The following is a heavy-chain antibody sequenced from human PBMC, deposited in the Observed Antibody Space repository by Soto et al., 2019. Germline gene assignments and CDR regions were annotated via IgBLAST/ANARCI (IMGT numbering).Heavy chain of an antibody. J-gene: IGHJ4*02. Sequence: QVQLVQSGAEVKKPESSVKVSCKAPGGTFSTYAISWVRQAPGQGLEWMGGIIPMFGTANYAQRFQDRVTSTADESTNTAYMELSSLRSEDTAVYFCASGIQLWLRRINTGYSGWGQGTLVTVSS. CDR2: IIPMFGTA. V-gene: IGHV1-69*12. CDR3: ASGIQLWLRRINTGYSG. D-gene: IGHD5-18*01. CDR1: GGTFSTYA.